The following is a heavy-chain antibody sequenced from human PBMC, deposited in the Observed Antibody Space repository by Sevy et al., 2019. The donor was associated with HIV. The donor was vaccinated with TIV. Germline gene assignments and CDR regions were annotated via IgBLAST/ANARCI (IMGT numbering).Heavy chain of an antibody. CDR1: GFTFSNYG. CDR2: ISYDGSNK. J-gene: IGHJ6*02. Sequence: GGSLRLSCAASGFTFSNYGMHWVRQAPGKGLEWVAVISYDGSNKYYADSVKGRFTISRDNSKKTLYLQMSSLRAEDTAVYYCAKDSSYDRNQRTYKSQQFYGMDVWGQGTTVTVSS. CDR3: AKDSSYDRNQRTYKSQQFYGMDV. D-gene: IGHD1-20*01. V-gene: IGHV3-30*18.